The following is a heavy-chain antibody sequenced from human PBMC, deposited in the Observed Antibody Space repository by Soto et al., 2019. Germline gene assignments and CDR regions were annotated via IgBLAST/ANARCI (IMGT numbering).Heavy chain of an antibody. J-gene: IGHJ4*02. CDR1: GGSFSSYH. D-gene: IGHD5-18*01. CDR2: INHLTTT. V-gene: IGHV4-34*01. CDR3: ARGYDTALAPIF. Sequence: SETLSLTCAVYGGSFSSYHWSWIRQTPGKGLEWIGEINHLTTTNYNPPLKSRVIISLDTPKNQFSLKLSSVTAADTAVYYCARGYDTALAPIFWGQGILVTVSS.